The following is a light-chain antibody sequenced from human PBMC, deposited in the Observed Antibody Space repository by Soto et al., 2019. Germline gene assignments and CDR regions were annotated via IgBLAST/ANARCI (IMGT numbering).Light chain of an antibody. CDR2: GTS. CDR1: QIVRDGY. J-gene: IGKJ1*01. CDR3: HKYGHSPRT. Sequence: EVVLTQSPGTLSLSPGESATLSCRANQIVRDGYLAWYQQRPGQAPRVLIYGTSTRATGIPARFRGSGSGTDFTLTISRLEPEDFAVYYCHKYGHSPRTFGQGTQVEIK. V-gene: IGKV3-20*01.